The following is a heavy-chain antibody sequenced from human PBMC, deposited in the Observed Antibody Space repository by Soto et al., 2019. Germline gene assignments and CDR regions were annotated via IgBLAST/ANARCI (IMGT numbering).Heavy chain of an antibody. V-gene: IGHV2-5*02. J-gene: IGHJ4*02. CDR2: IYWDDDR. CDR1: GFSLSTSGVG. CDR3: AHRNTPYTWSYVIFDY. D-gene: IGHD1-26*01. Sequence: QITLKESGPTLVNPTQTLTLTCTFSGFSLSTSGVGVGWIRQPPGKALEWLALIYWDDDRRYNPSLKNRLAITNDTSKNQVVLTMSNMDPVDTATYYCAHRNTPYTWSYVIFDYWGQGTLVTVSS.